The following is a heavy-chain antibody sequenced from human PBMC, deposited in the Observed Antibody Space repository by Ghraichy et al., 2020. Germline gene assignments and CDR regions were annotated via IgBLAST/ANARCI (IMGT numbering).Heavy chain of an antibody. Sequence: GGSLRLSCAASGFTFDDYAMHWVRHAPGKGLEWVSGIGWNGGSIGYADSVKGRFTISRDNAKNSLYLQMNSLRPEDTALYYCAKGGDMDYYDRSGYRDAFGLCSHETVATGSP. CDR1: GFTFDDYA. V-gene: IGHV3-9*01. J-gene: IGHJ3*01. CDR2: IGWNGGSI. D-gene: IGHD3-22*01. CDR3: AKGGDMDYYDRSGYRDAFGL.